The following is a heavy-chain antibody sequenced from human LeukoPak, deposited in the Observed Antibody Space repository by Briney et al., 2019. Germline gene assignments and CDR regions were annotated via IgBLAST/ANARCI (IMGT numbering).Heavy chain of an antibody. CDR3: ASPDSVAGHNFDY. CDR2: ISSSGSTI. Sequence: GGALRLSCAASGFTFSDYYMSWIRQAPGKGLEWVSYISSSGSTIYYAYSVKGRFTISRDNAKNSLYLQMNSLRAEDTAVYYCASPDSVAGHNFDYWGQGTLVTVSS. CDR1: GFTFSDYY. J-gene: IGHJ4*02. V-gene: IGHV3-11*01. D-gene: IGHD6-19*01.